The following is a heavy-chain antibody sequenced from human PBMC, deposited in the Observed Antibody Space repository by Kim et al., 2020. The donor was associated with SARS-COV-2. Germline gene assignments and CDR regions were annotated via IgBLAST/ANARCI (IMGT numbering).Heavy chain of an antibody. Sequence: GGSLRLSCAASGFTFSSYAMHWVRQAPGKGLEWVAVISYDGSNEYYADSVKGRFTISRDNSKNTRYLQMNSLRAEDTAVYYCAAHQKTKKDAFDIWGQGTMVTVSS. CDR2: ISYDGSNE. V-gene: IGHV3-30-3*01. CDR3: AAHQKTKKDAFDI. J-gene: IGHJ3*02. CDR1: GFTFSSYA. D-gene: IGHD2-8*01.